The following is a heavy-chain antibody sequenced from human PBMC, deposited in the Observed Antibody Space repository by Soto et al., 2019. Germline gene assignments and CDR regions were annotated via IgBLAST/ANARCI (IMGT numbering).Heavy chain of an antibody. CDR2: IYYSGST. J-gene: IGHJ2*01. Sequence: SETLSLTCTVSGGSISSYYWSWIRQPPGKGLEWIGYIYYSGSTNYNPSLKSRVTISVDTSKNQFSLKLSSVTAADTAVYYCARTQGSGPNWYFDLWGRGTLVTVSS. CDR1: GGSISSYY. CDR3: ARTQGSGPNWYFDL. V-gene: IGHV4-59*08.